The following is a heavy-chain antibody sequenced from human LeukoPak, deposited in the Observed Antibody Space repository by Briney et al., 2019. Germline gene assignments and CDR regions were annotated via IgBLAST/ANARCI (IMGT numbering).Heavy chain of an antibody. D-gene: IGHD3-16*01. CDR3: WRDSNQGGYFGY. Sequence: PGRSLRLSCAASGFTFSSYGMHWVRQAPGKGLEWVAVIWYDGSNKYYADSVKGRFTISRDNSKNTLYLQMNSLRAEDTAVYYCWRDSNQGGYFGYWGQGNLVTVFS. J-gene: IGHJ4*02. CDR1: GFTFSSYG. CDR2: IWYDGSNK. V-gene: IGHV3-33*01.